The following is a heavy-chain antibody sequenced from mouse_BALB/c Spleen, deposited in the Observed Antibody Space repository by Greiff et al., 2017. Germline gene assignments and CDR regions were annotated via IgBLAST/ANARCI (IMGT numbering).Heavy chain of an antibody. CDR1: GYTFTSYW. D-gene: IGHD1-1*01. Sequence: VKVVESGAELAKPGASVKMSCKASGYTFTSYWMHWVKQRPGQGLEWIGYINPSTGYTEYNQKFKDKATLTADKSSSTAYMQLSSLTSEDSAVYYCARGDYLAWFAYWGQGTLVTVSA. V-gene: IGHV1-7*01. CDR2: INPSTGYT. J-gene: IGHJ3*01. CDR3: ARGDYLAWFAY.